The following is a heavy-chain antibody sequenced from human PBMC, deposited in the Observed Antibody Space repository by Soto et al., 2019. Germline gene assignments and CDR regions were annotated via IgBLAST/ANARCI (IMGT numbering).Heavy chain of an antibody. CDR1: GFTFSTSW. J-gene: IGHJ6*02. CDR3: VKSMDV. V-gene: IGHV3-7*01. Sequence: VGSLRLSCAGSGFTFSTSWMHWVRQAPGRGLEWVAQVNQDGSQKHYVDSVKGRFTISRDNAKNLMYLQMSSLGAEDTALYYCVKSMDVWGQGTTVTVSS. CDR2: VNQDGSQK.